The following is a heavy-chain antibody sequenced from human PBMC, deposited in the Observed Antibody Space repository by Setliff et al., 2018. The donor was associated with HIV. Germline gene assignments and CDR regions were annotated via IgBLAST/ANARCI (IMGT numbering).Heavy chain of an antibody. CDR2: INPSSGST. Sequence: ASVKVSCKASGYTFTSYYMHWVRQAPGQGLEWMGIINPSSGSTTYAQKFQGRVTLTTDTSTTTAHMELRSLRIDDTAIYYCARANSLLQYNEGWSPENPFNIWGQGTLVTVSS. CDR3: ARANSLLQYNEGWSPENPFNI. D-gene: IGHD1-20*01. J-gene: IGHJ4*03. CDR1: GYTFTSYY. V-gene: IGHV1-46*01.